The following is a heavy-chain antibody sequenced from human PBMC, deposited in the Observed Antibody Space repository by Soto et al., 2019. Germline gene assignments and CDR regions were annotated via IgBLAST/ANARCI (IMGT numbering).Heavy chain of an antibody. J-gene: IGHJ4*02. D-gene: IGHD6-6*01. CDR2: IIPIFGTA. Sequence: ASVKVSCKASGGTFSSYAISWVRQAPGQGLEWMGGIIPIFGTANYAQKFQGRVTITADESTSTAYMELSSLRSEDTAVYYCASDLEYSSSSTSHDRISMGDYWGQGTLVTVSS. CDR1: GGTFSSYA. CDR3: ASDLEYSSSSTSHDRISMGDY. V-gene: IGHV1-69*13.